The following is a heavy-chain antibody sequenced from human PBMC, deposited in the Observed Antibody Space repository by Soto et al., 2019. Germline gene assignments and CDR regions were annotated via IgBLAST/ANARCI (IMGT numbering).Heavy chain of an antibody. CDR1: GGTFSSYA. V-gene: IGHV1-69*13. CDR3: ARSRAGLRYFDWLFQYFDY. Sequence: ASVKVSCKASGGTFSSYAISWVRQAPGQGLEWMGGIIPIFGTANYAQKFQGRVTITADESTSTAYMELSSLRSEDTAVYYCARSRAGLRYFDWLFQYFDYWGQGTLVTVSS. J-gene: IGHJ4*02. CDR2: IIPIFGTA. D-gene: IGHD3-9*01.